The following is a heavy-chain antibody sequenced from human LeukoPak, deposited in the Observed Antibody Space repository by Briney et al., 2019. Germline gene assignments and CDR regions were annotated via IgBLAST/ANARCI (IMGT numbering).Heavy chain of an antibody. D-gene: IGHD3-22*01. CDR1: GGSISSYY. V-gene: IGHV4-59*01. CDR3: ARISGGGRGYYTFDY. CDR2: IYYSGST. Sequence: SETLSLTRTVSGGSISSYYSCWVRQPPGKGLEWVGYIYYSGSTNYNPSLTSRATISVVTSKNQFSLKLSSVTAADTAVYYCARISGGGRGYYTFDYWGEGTLVTVSS. J-gene: IGHJ4*02.